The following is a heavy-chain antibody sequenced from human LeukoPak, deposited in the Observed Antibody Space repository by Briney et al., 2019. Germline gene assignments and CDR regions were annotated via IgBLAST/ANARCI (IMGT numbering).Heavy chain of an antibody. CDR1: GFTLSSYG. J-gene: IGHJ3*02. Sequence: PGGSLRLSCAASGFTLSSYGTHWVRPAPCKWLEWVAFIRYDGSNKYYADSVKGRFTISRENYKKTLYLQMNSLRAEDTAVYYCAGGGSGWINDAFDIWGQGTMVTVSS. V-gene: IGHV3-30*02. CDR3: AGGGSGWINDAFDI. D-gene: IGHD6-19*01. CDR2: IRYDGSNK.